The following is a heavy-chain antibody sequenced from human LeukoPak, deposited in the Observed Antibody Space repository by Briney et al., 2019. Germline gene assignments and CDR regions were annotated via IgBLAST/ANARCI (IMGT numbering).Heavy chain of an antibody. D-gene: IGHD3-3*01. J-gene: IGHJ3*02. CDR2: IYYSGST. Sequence: SETLSLTCTVSGGSISSSSYYWGWIRQPPGKGLEWIGSIYYSGSTYYNPSLKSRVTISVDTSKNQFSLKLSSVTAADTAVYYCARRINCDFWSGYPRGNAFDIWGQGTMVTVSS. V-gene: IGHV4-39*01. CDR1: GGSISSSSYY. CDR3: ARRINCDFWSGYPRGNAFDI.